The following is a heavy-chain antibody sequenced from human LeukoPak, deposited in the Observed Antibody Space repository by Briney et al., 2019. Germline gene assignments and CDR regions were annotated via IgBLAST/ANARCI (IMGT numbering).Heavy chain of an antibody. CDR3: ASMATVTIV. CDR2: INPSGGRT. Sequence: ASVKVSCKASEYTFTHYYIHWVRQAPGQGLDWMGIINPSGGRTSYAQKFQGRVTMTRDTSTSTIYMDLSSLRSEDTAVYYCASMATVTIVWGQGTLVTVSS. D-gene: IGHD4-17*01. J-gene: IGHJ4*02. V-gene: IGHV1-46*01. CDR1: EYTFTHYY.